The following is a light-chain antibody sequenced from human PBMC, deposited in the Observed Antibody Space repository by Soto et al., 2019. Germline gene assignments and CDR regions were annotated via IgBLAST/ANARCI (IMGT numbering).Light chain of an antibody. Sequence: EIVMTQSPATLSVSPGERATLSCRASQSVSSNLAWYQQKPGQAPRLLIYCASTRATGIPARFSGRGSGTEFTLNISSLHSEDFAVYYCQQYHNWPRTFGQGTKVEIK. V-gene: IGKV3-15*01. CDR3: QQYHNWPRT. J-gene: IGKJ1*01. CDR2: CAS. CDR1: QSVSSN.